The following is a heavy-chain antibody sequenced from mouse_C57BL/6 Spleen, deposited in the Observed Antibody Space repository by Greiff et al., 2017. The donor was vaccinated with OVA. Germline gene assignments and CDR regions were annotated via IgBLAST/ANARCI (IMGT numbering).Heavy chain of an antibody. CDR1: GFTFSSYG. CDR2: ISSGGSYT. J-gene: IGHJ2*01. D-gene: IGHD2-4*01. Sequence: DVHLVESGGDLVKPGGSLKLSCAASGFTFSSYGMSWVRQTPDKRLEWVATISSGGSYTYYPDSVKGRFTISRDNAKNTLYLQMSSLKSEDTAMYYCARLYYDYYFDYWGQGTTLTVSS. CDR3: ARLYYDYYFDY. V-gene: IGHV5-6*01.